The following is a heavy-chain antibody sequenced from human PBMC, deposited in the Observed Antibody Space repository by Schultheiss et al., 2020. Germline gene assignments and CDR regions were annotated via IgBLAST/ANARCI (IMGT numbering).Heavy chain of an antibody. CDR1: GGSISSYY. CDR3: ARDGVRYYDSSSSYYYGMDV. D-gene: IGHD3-22*01. CDR2: IYYSGST. J-gene: IGHJ6*02. V-gene: IGHV4-59*12. Sequence: SQTLSLTCTVSGGSISSYYWGWIRQPPGKGLEWIGSIYYSGSTYYNPSLKSRVTISVDTSKNQFSLKLSSVTAADTAVYYCARDGVRYYDSSSSYYYGMDVWGQGTTVTVSS.